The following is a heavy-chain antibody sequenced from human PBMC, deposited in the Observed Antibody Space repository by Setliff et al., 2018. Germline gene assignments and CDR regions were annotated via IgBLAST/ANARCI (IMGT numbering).Heavy chain of an antibody. CDR1: GDSIGRGGYY. Sequence: TLSLTCSVSGDSIGRGGYYWSWIRQQPGKGLEWIASIXYXXXXXXNPSLKXXLRVSMDSSKNQFYLDLSSVTAADTAVYYCARDRRGGYGAINWFDPWGQGTLVTVSS. CDR2: IXYXXXX. V-gene: IGHV4-31*01. CDR3: ARDRRGGYGAINWFDP. J-gene: IGHJ5*02. D-gene: IGHD3-16*01.